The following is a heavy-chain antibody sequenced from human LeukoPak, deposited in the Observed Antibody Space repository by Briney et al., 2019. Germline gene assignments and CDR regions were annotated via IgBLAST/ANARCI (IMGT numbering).Heavy chain of an antibody. J-gene: IGHJ6*02. Sequence: GGSLRLSCAASGFTFSSYAMSWVRQAPGKGLEWVSAISGSGGSTYYADSVEGRFTISRDNSKNTLYLQMNSLRAEDTAVYYCAKELGITDYYYGMDVWGQGTTVTVSS. CDR2: ISGSGGST. D-gene: IGHD7-27*01. CDR1: GFTFSSYA. CDR3: AKELGITDYYYGMDV. V-gene: IGHV3-23*01.